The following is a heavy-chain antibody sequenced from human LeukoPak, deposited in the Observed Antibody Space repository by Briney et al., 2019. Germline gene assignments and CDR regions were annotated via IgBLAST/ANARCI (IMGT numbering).Heavy chain of an antibody. CDR3: ARGSSAWLVDF. D-gene: IGHD6-19*01. V-gene: IGHV1-18*01. CDR1: GFLFISYG. J-gene: IGHJ4*02. Sequence: ASVKVSCKASGFLFISYGFSWLRQAPGQGLEWMGWISTYSGDRNFAQKFQDRVTMTTETSTSTAYMELRSLRSDDAAVYYCARGSSAWLVDFWGQGTLVTVSS. CDR2: ISTYSGDR.